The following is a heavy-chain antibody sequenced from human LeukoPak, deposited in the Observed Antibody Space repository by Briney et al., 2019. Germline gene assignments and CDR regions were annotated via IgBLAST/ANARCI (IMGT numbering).Heavy chain of an antibody. J-gene: IGHJ4*02. D-gene: IGHD5-24*01. CDR2: ISSSSSYI. Sequence: PGGSLRLSCAASGCTFSNAWMNWVRQAPGKGLEWVSSISSSSSYIYYADSVKGRFTISRDNAKNSLYLQMNSLRAEDTAVYYCARELMATTEVDYWGQGTLVTVSS. CDR1: GCTFSNAW. CDR3: ARELMATTEVDY. V-gene: IGHV3-21*01.